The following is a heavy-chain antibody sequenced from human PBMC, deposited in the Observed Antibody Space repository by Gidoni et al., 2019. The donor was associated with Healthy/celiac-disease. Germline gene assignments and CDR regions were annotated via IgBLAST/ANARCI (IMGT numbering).Heavy chain of an antibody. CDR3: ARKSVYSSGEAFDI. CDR2: IGTAGDT. D-gene: IGHD6-19*01. V-gene: IGHV3-13*01. J-gene: IGHJ3*02. CDR1: GFTFSSYD. Sequence: EVQLVESGGDLVQPGGSLRLSCAAPGFTFSSYDMHWVRQATGKGLEWVSAIGTAGDTYYPGSVKGRFTISRENAKNSLYLQMNSLRAGDTAVYYCARKSVYSSGEAFDIWGQGTMVTVSS.